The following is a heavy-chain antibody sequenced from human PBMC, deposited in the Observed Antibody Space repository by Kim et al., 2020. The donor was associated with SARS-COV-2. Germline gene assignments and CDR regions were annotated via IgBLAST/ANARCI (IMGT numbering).Heavy chain of an antibody. D-gene: IGHD6-13*01. J-gene: IGHJ4*02. V-gene: IGHV4-34*01. Sequence: TNYNPSLKSRVTISVDTSKNQFSLKLSSVTAADTAVYYCARGKTPGIGDYWGQGTLVTVSS. CDR2: T. CDR3: ARGKTPGIGDY.